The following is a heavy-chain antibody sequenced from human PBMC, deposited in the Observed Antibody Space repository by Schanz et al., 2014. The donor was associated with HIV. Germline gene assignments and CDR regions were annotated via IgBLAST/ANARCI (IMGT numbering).Heavy chain of an antibody. CDR3: AREKVGILADYTPNGMDV. CDR1: GHPFTGYY. V-gene: IGHV1-2*02. D-gene: IGHD3-9*01. CDR2: INPNSGGT. Sequence: QVQLVQSGAEVKKPGASVKVSCKAPGHPFTGYYIHWVRQAPGQGLEWMGWINPNSGGTNYAPKFQGRVTMTRETSVSTADMELSRLTSDDTAMYYCAREKVGILADYTPNGMDVWGQGTTVTVSS. J-gene: IGHJ6*02.